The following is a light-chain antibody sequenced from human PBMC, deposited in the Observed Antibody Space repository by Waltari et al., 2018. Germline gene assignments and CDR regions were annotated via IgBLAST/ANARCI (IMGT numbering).Light chain of an antibody. CDR2: KAS. Sequence: DIQMTQSPSTLSASVGDRVTITCRASQSISSWLAWYQQKPGKAPKLLIYKASSLESGVPSRFSGSGSGTEFTLTISSLQPDDFATYYCQQYNSYSFXGXTXVEIK. V-gene: IGKV1-5*03. J-gene: IGKJ4*01. CDR3: QQYNSYS. CDR1: QSISSW.